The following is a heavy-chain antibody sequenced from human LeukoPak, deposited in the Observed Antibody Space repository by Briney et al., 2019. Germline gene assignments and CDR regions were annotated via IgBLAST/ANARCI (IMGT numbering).Heavy chain of an antibody. D-gene: IGHD1-26*01. CDR3: ARGEVGAINNFDY. Sequence: SETLSLTCTASGGSISSYYWSWIRQPPGKGLEWIAYISDIGSVNYNPSLKSRVTISVDTSKNQFSLKLSSVTAADTAVYYCARGEVGAINNFDYWGQGTLVTVSS. J-gene: IGHJ4*02. CDR2: ISDIGSV. V-gene: IGHV4-59*01. CDR1: GGSISSYY.